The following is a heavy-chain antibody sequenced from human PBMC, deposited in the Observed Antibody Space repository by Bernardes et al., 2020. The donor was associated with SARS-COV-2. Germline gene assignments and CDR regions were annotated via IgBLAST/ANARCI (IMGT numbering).Heavy chain of an antibody. J-gene: IGHJ4*02. V-gene: IGHV3-33*01. Sequence: GGSLRLSCAASGFTFSTYGMHWVRQAPGKGLEWVAVIWYDGSNAYYADSVKGRFTISRDNSKNTLYLQMSSLRAEDTAVYYCARAGWELLSERTSGCLDYWGQGTLVTVSS. D-gene: IGHD1-26*01. CDR1: GFTFSTYG. CDR2: IWYDGSNA. CDR3: ARAGWELLSERTSGCLDY.